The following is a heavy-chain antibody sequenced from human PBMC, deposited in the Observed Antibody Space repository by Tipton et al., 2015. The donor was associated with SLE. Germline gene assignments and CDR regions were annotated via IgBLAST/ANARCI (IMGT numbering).Heavy chain of an antibody. Sequence: QVQLVQSGPEVKKPGSSVKVSCKASGGTFSSYAISWVRQAPGRGLEWMGRFDPEAGETIYAQIFQGRVTMTEDTSTDTAYMELSSLRSEDTAVYYCATPCFQDLPDYWGQGTLVTVSS. J-gene: IGHJ4*02. CDR1: GGTFSSYA. D-gene: IGHD3-16*01. V-gene: IGHV1-24*01. CDR2: FDPEAGET. CDR3: ATPCFQDLPDY.